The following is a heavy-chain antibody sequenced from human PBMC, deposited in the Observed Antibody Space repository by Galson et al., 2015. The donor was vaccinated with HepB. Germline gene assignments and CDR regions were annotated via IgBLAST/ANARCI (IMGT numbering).Heavy chain of an antibody. CDR2: LSYDGGSI. CDR1: GFTFSNYA. Sequence: SLRPSCAASGFTFSNYAMHWARQVPGKGLEWVAVLSYDGGSILYADSVKGRFIISRDHSKNTLHLQMNSLTAEDTAVYYCAREQRYCSATTCPSARGLFDYWGQGTLVTVSS. V-gene: IGHV3-30-3*01. J-gene: IGHJ4*02. D-gene: IGHD2-15*01. CDR3: AREQRYCSATTCPSARGLFDY.